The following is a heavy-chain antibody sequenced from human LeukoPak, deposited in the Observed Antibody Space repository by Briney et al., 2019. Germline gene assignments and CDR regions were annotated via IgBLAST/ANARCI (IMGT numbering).Heavy chain of an antibody. CDR2: IYYSGST. D-gene: IGHD3-10*01. CDR3: ARDHYYGSGSKN. CDR1: GGSISSSSYY. J-gene: IGHJ4*02. V-gene: IGHV4-39*07. Sequence: SETLSLTCTVSGGSISSSSYYWGWIRQPPGKGLEWIGSIYYSGSTYYNPSLKSRVTISVDTSKNQFSLKLSSATAADTAVYYCARDHYYGSGSKNWGQGTLVTVSP.